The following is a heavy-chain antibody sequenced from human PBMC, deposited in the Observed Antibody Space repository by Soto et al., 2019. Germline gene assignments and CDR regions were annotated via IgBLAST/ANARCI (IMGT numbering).Heavy chain of an antibody. CDR2: IYYSGST. CDR1: GGSISSYY. D-gene: IGHD3-10*01. V-gene: IGHV4-59*01. Sequence: QVQLQESGPGLVKPSETLSLTCTVSGGSISSYYWSWIRQPPGKGLEWIGYIYYSGSTNYNPSLKSRVTLSLDTSKNQFSLKLSSVTAADTAVYYCARESTITMVRGEYWYFDLWGRGTLVTVSS. CDR3: ARESTITMVRGEYWYFDL. J-gene: IGHJ2*01.